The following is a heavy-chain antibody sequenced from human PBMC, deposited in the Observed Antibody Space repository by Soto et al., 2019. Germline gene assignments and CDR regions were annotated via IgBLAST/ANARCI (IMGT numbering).Heavy chain of an antibody. J-gene: IGHJ4*02. CDR1: GFTFGNYG. Sequence: GGSLRLSCTGSGFTFGNYGMHWVRQAPGKGLEWVASTSYDGNNKYYADSLKGRFTISRDNSKKMVYLQMTSLGPEDTAVYYYAKGGGSAGDFDYWGQGALVTASS. V-gene: IGHV3-30*18. CDR2: TSYDGNNK. CDR3: AKGGGSAGDFDY. D-gene: IGHD1-26*01.